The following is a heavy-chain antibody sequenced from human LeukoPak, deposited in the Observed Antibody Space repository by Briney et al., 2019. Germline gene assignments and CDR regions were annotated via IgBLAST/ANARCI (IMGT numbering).Heavy chain of an antibody. CDR1: GFTLSSYA. CDR3: ARGGERDQNFFDY. D-gene: IGHD2-2*01. Sequence: GGSLRLSCVASGFTLSSYAVYWVRQAPGKGLEYVSSISSNGGSTYYVNSVKGRFIISRDNSKNTVSLQMGSLRVEDMAVYYCARGGERDQNFFDYWGQGTLVTVSS. V-gene: IGHV3-64*01. CDR2: ISSNGGST. J-gene: IGHJ4*02.